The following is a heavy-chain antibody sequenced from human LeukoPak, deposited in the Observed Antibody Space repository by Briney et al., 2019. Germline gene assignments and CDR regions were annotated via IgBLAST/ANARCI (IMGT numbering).Heavy chain of an antibody. V-gene: IGHV4-34*01. J-gene: IGHJ4*02. CDR2: INHSGST. CDR3: ARHIPLFGVDY. D-gene: IGHD3-10*02. Sequence: SETLSLTCAVYGGSFSGYYWSWIRQPPGKGLEWIGEINHSGSTNYNPSLKSRVTISVDTSKNQFSLKLSSVTAADTAVYYCARHIPLFGVDYWGQGTLVTVSS. CDR1: GGSFSGYY.